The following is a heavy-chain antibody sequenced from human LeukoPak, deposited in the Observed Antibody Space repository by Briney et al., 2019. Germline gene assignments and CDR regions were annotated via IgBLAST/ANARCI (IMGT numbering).Heavy chain of an antibody. V-gene: IGHV3-9*03. CDR2: INWNSNSR. CDR3: AKGGGEAYYYYYMDV. J-gene: IGHJ6*03. D-gene: IGHD5-12*01. Sequence: GGSLRLSCAASGFSFDDYAMHWVRQAPGKGVEWVSGINWNSNSRGYADSVKGRFTISRDNAKNSLYLQMNDLKSEDMAMYYCAKGGGEAYYYYYMDVWGKGTTVTVSS. CDR1: GFSFDDYA.